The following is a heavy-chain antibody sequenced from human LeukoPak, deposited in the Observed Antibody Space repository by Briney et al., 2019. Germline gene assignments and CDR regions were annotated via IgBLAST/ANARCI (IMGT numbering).Heavy chain of an antibody. J-gene: IGHJ4*02. Sequence: ASVKVSCKASGYTFTSYGMHWVRQAPGQRLEWMGWINAGNGNTKNSQKFQGRVTITRDTSASTAYMELSSLRSEDTAVYYCARAPNLEWFGELSVFDYWGQGTLVTVSS. CDR1: GYTFTSYG. CDR3: ARAPNLEWFGELSVFDY. D-gene: IGHD3-10*01. CDR2: INAGNGNT. V-gene: IGHV1-3*01.